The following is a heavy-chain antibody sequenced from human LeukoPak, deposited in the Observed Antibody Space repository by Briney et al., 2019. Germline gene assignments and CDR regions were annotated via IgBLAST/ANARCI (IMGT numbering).Heavy chain of an antibody. CDR3: ARDPRGDNWFDP. CDR1: GGSISSGDYY. V-gene: IGHV4-31*03. J-gene: IGHJ5*02. Sequence: SQTLSLTCTVSGGSISSGDYYWSWIRQRPGKGLEWIGYIYYSGSTYYNPSLKSRVTISVDTSKNQFSLNLSSVTAADTAVYYCARDPRGDNWFDPWGQGTLVTVSS. D-gene: IGHD3-10*01. CDR2: IYYSGST.